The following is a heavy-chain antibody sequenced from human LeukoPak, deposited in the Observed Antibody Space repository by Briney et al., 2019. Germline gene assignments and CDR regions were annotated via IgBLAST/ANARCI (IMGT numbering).Heavy chain of an antibody. CDR1: GGSISSTTYF. CDR3: ASHETNWGPNDY. D-gene: IGHD7-27*01. J-gene: IGHJ4*02. V-gene: IGHV4-39*01. Sequence: PSETLSLTCIVSGGSISSTTYFWGWIRQPPGKGLEWIGSMYYNGISYYHPSLKSRATISVDTSKNQFSLKLSSVTAADTAVYYCASHETNWGPNDYWGQGTLVTVSS. CDR2: MYYNGIS.